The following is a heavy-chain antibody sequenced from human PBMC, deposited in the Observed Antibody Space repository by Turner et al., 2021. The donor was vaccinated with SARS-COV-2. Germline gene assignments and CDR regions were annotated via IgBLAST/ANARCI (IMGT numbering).Heavy chain of an antibody. CDR3: ASYYYDSSGYHYAFDY. V-gene: IGHV4-59*01. CDR2: IYYSGRT. D-gene: IGHD3-22*01. Sequence: QVQLQESGPGLVKPSETLSLTCTVSGGSISSYYWSWFRQPPGKGLEWSGDIYYSGRTNYNPSLKSRGTISVDTSKNQFSLKLSSVTAADTAVYYCASYYYDSSGYHYAFDYWGQGTLVTVSS. J-gene: IGHJ4*02. CDR1: GGSISSYY.